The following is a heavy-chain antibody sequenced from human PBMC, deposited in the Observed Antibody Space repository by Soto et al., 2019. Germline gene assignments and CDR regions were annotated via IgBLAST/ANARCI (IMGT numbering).Heavy chain of an antibody. CDR3: AKDTAMAQDYYGMDV. D-gene: IGHD5-18*01. CDR1: GFTFSSYG. CDR2: ISYDGSNK. Sequence: GGSLRLSCAASGFTFSSYGMHWVRQAPGKGLEWVAVISYDGSNKYYADSVKGRFTISRDNSKNTLYLQMNSLRAEDTAVYYCAKDTAMAQDYYGMDVWGQGTTVTVSS. J-gene: IGHJ6*02. V-gene: IGHV3-30*18.